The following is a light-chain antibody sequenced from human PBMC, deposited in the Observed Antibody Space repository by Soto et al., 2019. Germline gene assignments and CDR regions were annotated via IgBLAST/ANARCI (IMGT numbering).Light chain of an antibody. CDR2: EVN. J-gene: IGLJ1*01. V-gene: IGLV2-8*01. Sequence: QSALTQPPSASGSPGQSVTISCTGTSSDVGGYNFVSWNQQHPDKAPKLIIYEVNKRPSGVPDRFSGSKSGNTASLTVSGLQAEDEADFYCSSYAGSNNRYVFGTGTKLTVL. CDR1: SSDVGGYNF. CDR3: SSYAGSNNRYV.